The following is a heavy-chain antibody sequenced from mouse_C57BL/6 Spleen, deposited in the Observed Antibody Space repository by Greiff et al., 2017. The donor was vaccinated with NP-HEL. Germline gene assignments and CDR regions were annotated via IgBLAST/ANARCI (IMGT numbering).Heavy chain of an antibody. Sequence: DVMLVESGGDLVKPGGSLKLSCAASGFTFSSYGMSWVRQTPDKRLEWVATISSGGSYTYYPDSVKGRFTISRDNAKNTLYLQMSSLKSEDTAMYYCARHLYYYGSSSWFAYWGQGTLVTVSA. CDR1: GFTFSSYG. J-gene: IGHJ3*01. D-gene: IGHD1-1*01. CDR2: ISSGGSYT. V-gene: IGHV5-6*02. CDR3: ARHLYYYGSSSWFAY.